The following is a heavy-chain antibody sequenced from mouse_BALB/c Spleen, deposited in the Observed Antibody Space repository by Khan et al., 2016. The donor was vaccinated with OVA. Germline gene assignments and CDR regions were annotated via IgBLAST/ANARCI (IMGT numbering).Heavy chain of an antibody. V-gene: IGHV1S81*02. CDR1: GYTFTSFY. Sequence: IQLQQSGAELVKPGASVKLPCKASGYTFTSFYIYWVKQRPGQGLEWIGEINPNNGGTNVNEKFKSKATLTVDKSSSTAYLELSSLTSEDSAVFYCTRGGYGSPFTYWGQGTLVTVAA. CDR2: INPNNGGT. J-gene: IGHJ3*01. CDR3: TRGGYGSPFTY. D-gene: IGHD1-1*01.